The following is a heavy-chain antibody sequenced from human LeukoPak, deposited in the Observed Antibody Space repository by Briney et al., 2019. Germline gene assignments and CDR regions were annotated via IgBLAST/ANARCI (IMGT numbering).Heavy chain of an antibody. CDR1: GFTFRNYG. V-gene: IGHV3-30*18. D-gene: IGHD5-18*01. CDR3: AEGESPQGLWLQWYLDS. J-gene: IGHJ4*02. CDR2: ISYDGSNK. Sequence: GRSLRLSCAGSGFTFRNYGMHWVRQAPGKGLEWVAVISYDGSNKYYADSVEGRFIISRDRSKNTLYLQMNSLRAEDTAVYYCAEGESPQGLWLQWYLDSWGQGTLVTVSS.